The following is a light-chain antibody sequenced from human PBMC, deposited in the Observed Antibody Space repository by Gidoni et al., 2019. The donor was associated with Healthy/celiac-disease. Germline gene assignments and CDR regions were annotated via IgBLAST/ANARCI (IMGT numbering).Light chain of an antibody. CDR1: QSISSY. V-gene: IGKV1-39*01. CDR2: AAS. Sequence: DIQMIQTPSSLSASVGDRVPFTCLASQSISSYLKWYKQKPGKAPKILIDAASSLQSGVQSRFSGSGSGTDFTLTISSLQPEDFATDYCQQSYSTPRTVGQGTKVEIK. J-gene: IGKJ1*01. CDR3: QQSYSTPRT.